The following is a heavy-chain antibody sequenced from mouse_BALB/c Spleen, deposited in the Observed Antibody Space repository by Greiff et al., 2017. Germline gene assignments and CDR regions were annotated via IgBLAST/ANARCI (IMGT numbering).Heavy chain of an antibody. D-gene: IGHD4-1*02. Sequence: EVQRVESGGGLVQPKGSLKLSCAASGFTFNTYAMNWVRQAPGKGLEWVARIRSKSNNYATYYADSVKDRFTISRDDSQSMLYLQMNNLKTEDTAMYYCVSQLGAMDYWGQGTSVTVSS. V-gene: IGHV10-1*02. CDR2: IRSKSNNYAT. CDR3: VSQLGAMDY. J-gene: IGHJ4*01. CDR1: GFTFNTYA.